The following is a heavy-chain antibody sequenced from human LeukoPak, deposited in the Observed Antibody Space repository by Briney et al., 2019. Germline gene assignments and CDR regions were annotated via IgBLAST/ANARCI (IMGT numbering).Heavy chain of an antibody. CDR2: INHRGST. D-gene: IGHD1-7*01. Sequence: SETLSLTCAVYGESFSGYWSWIRQPPGKGLEWIGEINHRGSTNYNPSLKSRVTISLDTPKNQFSLKLTSVTAADTAVYYCARGGSVELRPDYSDSPWGYWGQGTLVTVSS. CDR1: GESFSGY. V-gene: IGHV4-34*01. CDR3: ARGGSVELRPDYSDSPWGY. J-gene: IGHJ4*02.